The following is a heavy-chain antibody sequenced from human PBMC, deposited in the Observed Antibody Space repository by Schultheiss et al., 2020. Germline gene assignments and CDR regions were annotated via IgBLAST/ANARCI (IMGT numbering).Heavy chain of an antibody. CDR2: ISSSSSTI. J-gene: IGHJ4*02. D-gene: IGHD5-12*01. CDR1: GFTFSSYS. CDR3: ARNLQYSGYDD. Sequence: GGSLRLSCAASGFTFSSYSMNWVRQAPGKGLEWVSYISSSSSTIYYADSVKGRFTISRDNAKNSLYLQMNSLRAEDTAVYYCARNLQYSGYDDWGQGTLVTVSS. V-gene: IGHV3-48*01.